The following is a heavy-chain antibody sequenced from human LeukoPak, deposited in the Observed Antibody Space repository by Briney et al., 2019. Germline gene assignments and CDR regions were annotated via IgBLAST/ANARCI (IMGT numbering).Heavy chain of an antibody. V-gene: IGHV3-21*01. J-gene: IGHJ3*02. CDR1: RFTFSSYS. D-gene: IGHD3-10*01. Sequence: PGGSLRLSCVASRFTFSSYSMNWVRQAPGKGLEWVSSISSSSSYIYYADLVEGRFTISRDNAKNSLNLQMNSLRAEDTAVYYCARGGYGSGSYRYAFDIWGQGTMVTVSS. CDR3: ARGGYGSGSYRYAFDI. CDR2: ISSSSSYI.